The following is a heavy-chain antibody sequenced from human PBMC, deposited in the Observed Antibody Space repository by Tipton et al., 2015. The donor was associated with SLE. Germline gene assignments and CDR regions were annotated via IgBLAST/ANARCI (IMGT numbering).Heavy chain of an antibody. V-gene: IGHV4-59*08. Sequence: TLSLTCTVSGGPLTGDYWSWIRQPPGKGLEWIGYVFYTGRTTYNPSLERRVTISIDTSRTQFSLNLTSVTASDTAVYYCARENRYFDLWGRGTQVTVSS. J-gene: IGHJ2*01. D-gene: IGHD1-14*01. CDR1: GGPLTGDY. CDR2: VFYTGRT. CDR3: ARENRYFDL.